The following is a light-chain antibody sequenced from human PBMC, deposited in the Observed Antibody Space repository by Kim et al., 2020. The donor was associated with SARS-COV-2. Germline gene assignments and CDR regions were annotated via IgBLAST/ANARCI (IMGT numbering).Light chain of an antibody. CDR1: SLRRQF. CDR2: GRN. CDR3: TSHDSSGYHVV. J-gene: IGLJ2*01. V-gene: IGLV3-19*01. Sequence: AVGQTVTITCQGGSLRRQFVNWYQRSPEQSPVLVLYGRNSRPSGIPDRFSGSRAGDTDSLTIPGAQAEDEADYYCTSHDSSGYHVVLGGGTQLTVL.